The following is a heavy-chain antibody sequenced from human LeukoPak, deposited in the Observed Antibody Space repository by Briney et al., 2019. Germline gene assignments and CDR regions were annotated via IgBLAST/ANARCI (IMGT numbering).Heavy chain of an antibody. J-gene: IGHJ4*02. CDR1: GFTFSSYS. D-gene: IGHD3-22*01. Sequence: GGSLRLSCAASGFTFSSYSMNWVRQAPGKGLEWVSYISSSSSTIYYADSVKGRFTISRDNAKNSLYLQMNSLRAEDTAVYYCAKYDSSGYYPYYFDYWGQGTLVTVSS. CDR2: ISSSSSTI. V-gene: IGHV3-48*01. CDR3: AKYDSSGYYPYYFDY.